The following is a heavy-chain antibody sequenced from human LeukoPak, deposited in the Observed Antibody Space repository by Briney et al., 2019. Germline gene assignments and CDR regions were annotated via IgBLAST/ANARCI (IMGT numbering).Heavy chain of an antibody. CDR3: ATHGDTAMANYYYYYMDV. V-gene: IGHV1-24*01. J-gene: IGHJ6*03. D-gene: IGHD5-18*01. Sequence: ASVKVSCKVSGYTLTELSMHWVRQAPGKGLEWMGGFDPEDGGTIYAQKFQGRVTMTEDTSTDTAYMELSSLRSEDTAVYYCATHGDTAMANYYYYYMDVWGKGTTVTVSS. CDR1: GYTLTELS. CDR2: FDPEDGGT.